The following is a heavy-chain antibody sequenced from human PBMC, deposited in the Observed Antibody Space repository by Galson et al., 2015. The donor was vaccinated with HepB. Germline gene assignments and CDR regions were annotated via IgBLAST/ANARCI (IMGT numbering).Heavy chain of an antibody. J-gene: IGHJ3*02. CDR2: INSDGSST. CDR3: ARGRVATTYDAFDI. D-gene: IGHD5-12*01. CDR1: GFTFSSYW. Sequence: SLRLSCAASGFTFSSYWMHWVRQAPGKGLVWVSRINSDGSSTSYADSVKGRSTISRDNAKNTLYLQVNSLRAEDTAVYYCARGRVATTYDAFDIWGQGTMVTVSS. V-gene: IGHV3-74*01.